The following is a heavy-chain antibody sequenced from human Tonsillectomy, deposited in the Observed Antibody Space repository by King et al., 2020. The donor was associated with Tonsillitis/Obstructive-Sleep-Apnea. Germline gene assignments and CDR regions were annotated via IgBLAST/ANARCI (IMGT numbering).Heavy chain of an antibody. J-gene: IGHJ4*02. CDR3: AKDWGDIAARPRHFDY. CDR2: ISGSGGSP. V-gene: IGHV3-23*04. Sequence: VQLVESGGGLVQPGGSLRLSCAASGFTFSSYAMSWVRQSPGKGLEWVSAISGSGGSPYYADSVKGRFTISRDNSKNTLYLQMNSLRAEDTAVYYCAKDWGDIAARPRHFDYWGQGTLVTVSS. D-gene: IGHD6-6*01. CDR1: GFTFSSYA.